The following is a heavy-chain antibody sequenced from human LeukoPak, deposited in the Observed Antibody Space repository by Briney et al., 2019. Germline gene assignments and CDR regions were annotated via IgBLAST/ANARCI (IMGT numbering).Heavy chain of an antibody. V-gene: IGHV1-46*01. CDR1: GYTFTSYY. J-gene: IGHJ6*02. CDR2: INLSGGST. Sequence: ASVKVSCKASGYTFTSYYMHWVRQAPGQGLEWMGIINLSGGSTSYAQKFQGRVTMTRDTSTSTVYMELSSLRSEATAVYYCARSVVVVTSHYYYYYGMDVWGQGTTVTVSS. D-gene: IGHD3-22*01. CDR3: ARSVVVVTSHYYYYYGMDV.